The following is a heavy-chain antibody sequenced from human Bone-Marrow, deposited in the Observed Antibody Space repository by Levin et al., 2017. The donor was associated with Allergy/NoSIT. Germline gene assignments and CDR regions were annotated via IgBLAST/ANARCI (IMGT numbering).Heavy chain of an antibody. CDR2: ISYDGSNK. CDR3: AGREAKQWLGFDY. J-gene: IGHJ4*02. Sequence: GESLKISCAASGFTFSSYAMHWVRQAPGKGLEWVAVISYDGSNKYYADSVKGRFTISRDNSKNTLYLQMNSLRAEDTAVYYCAGREAKQWLGFDYWGQGTLVTVSS. D-gene: IGHD6-19*01. CDR1: GFTFSSYA. V-gene: IGHV3-30*04.